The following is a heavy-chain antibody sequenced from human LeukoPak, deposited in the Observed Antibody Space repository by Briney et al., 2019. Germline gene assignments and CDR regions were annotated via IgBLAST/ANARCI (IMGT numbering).Heavy chain of an antibody. CDR1: GFTFNNYA. D-gene: IGHD4/OR15-4a*01. Sequence: GGSLRLSCSASGFTFNNYALTWVRETPGKGLECVSAISGDGVSPYYADSVRGRFTISRDNSKNTLYLQMNSLRVEDTAVYFCARDPGAFPYFFDSWGQGTLVTVSS. CDR3: ARDPGAFPYFFDS. J-gene: IGHJ4*02. V-gene: IGHV3-23*01. CDR2: ISGDGVSP.